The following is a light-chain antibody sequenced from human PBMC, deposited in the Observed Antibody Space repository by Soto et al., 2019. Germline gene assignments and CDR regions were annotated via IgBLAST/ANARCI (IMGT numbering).Light chain of an antibody. CDR3: QQFATSPLT. CDR1: QSLSSSY. V-gene: IGKV3-20*01. CDR2: GAS. J-gene: IGKJ4*01. Sequence: ENVLTQSPGTLSLSPGERATLSCRASQSLSSSYLAWYQQKPGQAPRLIIYGASSRATGIPDRFSGSGSGTDFTLTISRLEPEDFAVYYCQQFATSPLTFGGGTKVEIK.